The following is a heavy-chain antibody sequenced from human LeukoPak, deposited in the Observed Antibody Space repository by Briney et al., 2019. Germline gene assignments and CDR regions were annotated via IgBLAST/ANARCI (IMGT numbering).Heavy chain of an antibody. CDR1: GFTFSSYG. D-gene: IGHD3-16*02. V-gene: IGHV3-33*01. CDR2: IWYDGSSK. J-gene: IGHJ4*02. Sequence: PGGSLRPSCAASGFTFSSYGMHWVRQAPGKGLEWVALIWYDGSSKHYADSVRGRFTISRDNSKNTLYLQMNSLRAGDTAVYYCARDFELSHWGQGTLVTVSS. CDR3: ARDFELSH.